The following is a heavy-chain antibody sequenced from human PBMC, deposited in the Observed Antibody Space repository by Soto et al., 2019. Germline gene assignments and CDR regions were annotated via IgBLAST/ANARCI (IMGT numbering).Heavy chain of an antibody. CDR2: ISSSSSTI. CDR1: GFTFSSYS. J-gene: IGHJ6*03. V-gene: IGHV3-48*01. D-gene: IGHD3-3*01. CDR3: ARALYDFWSGYYPANYYYYYMDV. Sequence: EVQLVESGGGLVQPGGSLRLSCAASGFTFSSYSTNWVRQAPGKGLEWVSYISSSSSTIYYADSVKGRFTISRDNAKNSLYLQMNSLRAEDTAVYYCARALYDFWSGYYPANYYYYYMDVWGKGTTVTVSS.